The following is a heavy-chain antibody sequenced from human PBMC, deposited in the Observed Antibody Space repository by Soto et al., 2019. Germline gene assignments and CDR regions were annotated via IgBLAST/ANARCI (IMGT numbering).Heavy chain of an antibody. Sequence: SETLSLTGSVSGGSVSYNSYYWGWIRQPPGKGREWVGGIFYTGTTYYNPSLKDRLSISVYTSKKSFSLNLPSVTAADTAVYFCARLVVVAPVANVWGQGALVTVS. D-gene: IGHD2-21*01. CDR2: IFYTGTT. CDR1: GGSVSYNSYY. CDR3: ARLVVVAPVANV. J-gene: IGHJ4*02. V-gene: IGHV4-39*01.